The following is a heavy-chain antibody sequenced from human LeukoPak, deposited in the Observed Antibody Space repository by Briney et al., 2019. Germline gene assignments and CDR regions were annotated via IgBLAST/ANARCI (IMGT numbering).Heavy chain of an antibody. Sequence: GASVKVSCKASGYTFTSYYTHWVRQAPGQGLEWMGIINPSGGSTSYAQKFQGRVTMTRDTSTSTVYMELSSLRSEDTAVYYCARAAGYGGYYYGMDVWGKGTTVTVSS. CDR3: ARAAGYGGYYYGMDV. D-gene: IGHD4-23*01. CDR1: GYTFTSYY. V-gene: IGHV1-46*01. J-gene: IGHJ6*04. CDR2: INPSGGST.